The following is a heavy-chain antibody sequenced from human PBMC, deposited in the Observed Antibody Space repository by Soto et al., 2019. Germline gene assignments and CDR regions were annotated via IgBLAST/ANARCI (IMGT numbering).Heavy chain of an antibody. CDR2: ISYDGDNK. D-gene: IGHD1-1*01. Sequence: QVQLVESGGGVVQPGRSLRLSCAASGFTFSYHALNWVRQAPGKGLEWVAVISYDGDNKYIAESVKGRFTISRDNSKNTVSLQMNRLRTEDTAMYFCARRTTTSAFSAMDVWGQGTTVTVSS. V-gene: IGHV3-30-3*01. CDR3: ARRTTTSAFSAMDV. CDR1: GFTFSYHA. J-gene: IGHJ6*02.